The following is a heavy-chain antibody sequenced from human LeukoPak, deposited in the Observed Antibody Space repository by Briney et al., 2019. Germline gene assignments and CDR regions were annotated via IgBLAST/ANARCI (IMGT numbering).Heavy chain of an antibody. CDR2: IYYSGST. Sequence: PSETLSLTCTVSGGSISSYYWSWIRQPPGKGLEWIGYIYYSGSTNYNPSLKSRVTISVDTSKNQFSLKLSSVTAADTAVYYCARDQKIYCSSTSCNTFDYWGQGTLVTVSS. V-gene: IGHV4-59*12. CDR1: GGSISSYY. D-gene: IGHD2-2*01. CDR3: ARDQKIYCSSTSCNTFDY. J-gene: IGHJ4*02.